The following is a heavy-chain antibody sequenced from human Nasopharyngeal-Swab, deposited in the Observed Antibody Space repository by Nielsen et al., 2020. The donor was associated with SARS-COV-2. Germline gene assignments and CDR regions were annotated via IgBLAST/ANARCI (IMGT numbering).Heavy chain of an antibody. CDR1: GFTCDDYA. CDR2: ISWNSGSI. CDR3: AKDSRGYSYGQIFPFFDY. D-gene: IGHD5-18*01. J-gene: IGHJ4*02. V-gene: IGHV3-9*01. Sequence: GGSLRLSCAASGFTCDDYAMHWVRQAPGKGLEWVSGISWNSGSIGYADSVKGRFTISRDNAKNSLYLQMNSLRAEDTALYYCAKDSRGYSYGQIFPFFDYWGQGTLVTVSS.